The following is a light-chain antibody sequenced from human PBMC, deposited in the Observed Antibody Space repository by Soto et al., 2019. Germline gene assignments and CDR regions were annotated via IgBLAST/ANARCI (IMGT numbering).Light chain of an antibody. CDR3: QQYNDWPLT. Sequence: EVVMTQSPATLSVFPGERATLSCRASQSVSSNLAWYQQKPGQAPRLLIYGTSTRATGFPARFGGSGSGTEFTLPISSLQSEDFAIYYCQQYNDWPLTFGGGTKVEIK. V-gene: IGKV3-15*01. CDR2: GTS. J-gene: IGKJ4*01. CDR1: QSVSSN.